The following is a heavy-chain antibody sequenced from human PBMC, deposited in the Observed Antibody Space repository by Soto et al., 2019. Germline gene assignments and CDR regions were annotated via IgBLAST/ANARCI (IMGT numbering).Heavy chain of an antibody. CDR3: ARAGDSYYYCCMGV. J-gene: IGHJ6*03. CDR1: GFPFISSG. V-gene: IGHV3-33*01. Sequence: GSLRLSCTGFGFPFISSGMHWVSKAPGKGLEWVAVIWYDGSNKYYADSVKGRFTISRDNSKNTLYLQMNSLRAEDTAVYYCARAGDSYYYCCMGVCGKGTTVTVSS. CDR2: IWYDGSNK. D-gene: IGHD2-21*02.